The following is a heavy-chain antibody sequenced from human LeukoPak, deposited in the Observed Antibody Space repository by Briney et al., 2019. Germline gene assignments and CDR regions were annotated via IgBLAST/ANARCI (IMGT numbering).Heavy chain of an antibody. CDR3: AGGYYYDAFDI. CDR1: GGSISSSRDY. CDR2: IYYSGST. D-gene: IGHD3-10*01. J-gene: IGHJ3*02. Sequence: PSETLSLTCIVSGGSISSSRDYWAWIRQPPGKGLEWIANIYYSGSTYYNPSLKSRVTISVDTSKNQFSLKLSSVTAADTAVYYCAGGYYYDAFDIWGQGTMVTVSS. V-gene: IGHV4-39*07.